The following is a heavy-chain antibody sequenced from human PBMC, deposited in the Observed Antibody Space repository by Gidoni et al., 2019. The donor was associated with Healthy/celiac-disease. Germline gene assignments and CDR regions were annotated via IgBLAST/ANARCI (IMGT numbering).Heavy chain of an antibody. CDR1: GGSFSGYY. V-gene: IGHV4-34*01. J-gene: IGHJ4*02. CDR2: INHSGST. Sequence: QVQLQQCGAGLLKPSETLSLTCAVYGGSFSGYYWSWIRQPPGKGLEWIGEINHSGSTNYNPSLKSRVTISVDTSKNQFSLKLSSVTAADTAVYYCARVGGRGYSSSWHLRYWGQGTLVTVSS. D-gene: IGHD6-13*01. CDR3: ARVGGRGYSSSWHLRY.